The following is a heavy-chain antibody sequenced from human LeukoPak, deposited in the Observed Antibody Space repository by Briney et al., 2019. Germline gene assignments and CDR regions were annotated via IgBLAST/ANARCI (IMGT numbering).Heavy chain of an antibody. V-gene: IGHV3-7*05. D-gene: IGHD2-21*01. Sequence: GGSLRLSCVVSGFTFSSYWMSWVRQAPGKGLEWVANIKRDGGEKYYVDSVKGRFTISRDNAKKSLYLQMNSLRAEDTAVYYCAREGHSGDYCDYWGQGTLVTVSS. CDR1: GFTFSSYW. J-gene: IGHJ4*02. CDR3: AREGHSGDYCDY. CDR2: IKRDGGEK.